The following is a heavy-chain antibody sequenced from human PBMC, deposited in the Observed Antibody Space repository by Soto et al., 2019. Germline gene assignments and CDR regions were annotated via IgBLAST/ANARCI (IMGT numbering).Heavy chain of an antibody. J-gene: IGHJ4*02. CDR2: ISSSGSTI. CDR3: ARVSSGYYFDY. CDR1: GFTFIDYY. D-gene: IGHD3-22*01. V-gene: IGHV3-11*01. Sequence: PVGSLRLSCAASGFTFIDYYMSWMRQAPVKGLEWVSYISSSGSTIYYADSVKGRFTISRDNAKKSLYLQMNSLRAEDTAVYYCARVSSGYYFDYWGQGTLVTVSS.